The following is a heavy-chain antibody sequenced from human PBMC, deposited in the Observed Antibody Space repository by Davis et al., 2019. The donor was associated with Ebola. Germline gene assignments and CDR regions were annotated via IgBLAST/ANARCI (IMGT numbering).Heavy chain of an antibody. CDR2: IYPGDSDT. D-gene: IGHD4-17*01. Sequence: KVSCKGSGYSFTRYWIGWVRQVPGKGLEWMGIIYPGDSDTRYSPSFQGQVTISADRSISTAYLQWSSLKASDTAMYYCARQTTVTTDFDYWGQGTLVTVSS. J-gene: IGHJ4*02. V-gene: IGHV5-51*01. CDR1: GYSFTRYW. CDR3: ARQTTVTTDFDY.